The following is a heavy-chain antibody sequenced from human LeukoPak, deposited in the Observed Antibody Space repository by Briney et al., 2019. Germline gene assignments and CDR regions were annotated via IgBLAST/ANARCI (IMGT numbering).Heavy chain of an antibody. Sequence: SETLSLTCTVSGGSISSHYWSWIRQPPGKGLEWIGYIYYSGSTNYNPSLKSRVTISVDTSKNQSSLKLSSVSAADTAVYYCARERSLEEDAFDIWGQGTMVTVSS. V-gene: IGHV4-59*11. CDR3: ARERSLEEDAFDI. D-gene: IGHD3-3*01. CDR2: IYYSGST. J-gene: IGHJ3*02. CDR1: GGSISSHY.